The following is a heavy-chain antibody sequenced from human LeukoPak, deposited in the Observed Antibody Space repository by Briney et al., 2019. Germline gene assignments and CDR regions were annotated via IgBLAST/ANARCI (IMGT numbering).Heavy chain of an antibody. J-gene: IGHJ4*02. Sequence: PSQTLSLTCTVSGGSISSGDYYWSWIRQPPGKGLEWIGYIYYSGSTYYKPSLKSRVTISVDTSKNQFSLKLSSVTAADTAVYYCAREEGGYTVGFDYWGQGTLVTVSS. V-gene: IGHV4-30-4*01. CDR2: IYYSGST. CDR3: AREEGGYTVGFDY. CDR1: GGSISSGDYY. D-gene: IGHD5-18*01.